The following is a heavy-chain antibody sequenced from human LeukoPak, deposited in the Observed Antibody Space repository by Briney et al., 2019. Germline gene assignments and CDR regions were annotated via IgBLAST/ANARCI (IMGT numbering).Heavy chain of an antibody. CDR1: GYIFTGYY. D-gene: IGHD3-10*01. Sequence: ASVKVSCKASGYIFTGYYMHWVRQAPGQGLEWMGWINPNSGDTNYAQTLQGRVTMTTDTSTSTAYMELRSLRSDDTAVYYCARGAVRLLLFGDSGRKSKTYFDYWGQGTLVTVSS. CDR3: ARGAVRLLLFGDSGRKSKTYFDY. J-gene: IGHJ4*02. V-gene: IGHV1-2*02. CDR2: INPNSGDT.